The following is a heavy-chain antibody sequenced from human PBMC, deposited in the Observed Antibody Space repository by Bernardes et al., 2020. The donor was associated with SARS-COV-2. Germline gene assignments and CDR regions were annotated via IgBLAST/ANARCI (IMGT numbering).Heavy chain of an antibody. CDR3: ARGGWTHSSIRIAVLSSWFDP. J-gene: IGHJ5*02. CDR2: IIPIFGTA. Sequence: SVKVSCKASGGTFSSYAISWVRQAPGQGLEWMGGIIPIFGTANYAQKFQGRVTITADESTSTAYMEMGSLRSEDTAVYYGARGGWTHSSIRIAVLSSWFDPWGQGTLVTVSS. CDR1: GGTFSSYA. D-gene: IGHD6-19*01. V-gene: IGHV1-69*13.